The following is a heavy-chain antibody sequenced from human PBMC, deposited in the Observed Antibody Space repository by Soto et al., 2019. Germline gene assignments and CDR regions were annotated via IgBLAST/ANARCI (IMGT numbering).Heavy chain of an antibody. Sequence: PGGSLRLSCAASGFTFSSYEMNWVRQAPGKGLEWVSYISSSGSTIYYADSVKGRFTISRDSAKSSLYLQMNSLRAEDTAVYYCARDLEQWLVFDYWGQGTLVTVSS. CDR3: ARDLEQWLVFDY. CDR2: ISSSGSTI. V-gene: IGHV3-48*03. D-gene: IGHD6-19*01. CDR1: GFTFSSYE. J-gene: IGHJ4*02.